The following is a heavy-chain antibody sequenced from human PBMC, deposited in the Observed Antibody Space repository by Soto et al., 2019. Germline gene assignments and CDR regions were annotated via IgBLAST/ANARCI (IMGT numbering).Heavy chain of an antibody. CDR1: GGTFNTYT. Sequence: QVQVVQSGAEVTKPESSVTVSCKPSGGTFNTYTVNWVRLAPGHGLEWMGRFIPIIDMANYAQKFQDRVTITADRSTFTAYMELNSLTSDDTAVYYCAITYCRDNSCPRDFDFWGPGTRVTVSS. V-gene: IGHV1-69*02. CDR3: AITYCRDNSCPRDFDF. CDR2: FIPIIDMA. J-gene: IGHJ4*02. D-gene: IGHD2-21*01.